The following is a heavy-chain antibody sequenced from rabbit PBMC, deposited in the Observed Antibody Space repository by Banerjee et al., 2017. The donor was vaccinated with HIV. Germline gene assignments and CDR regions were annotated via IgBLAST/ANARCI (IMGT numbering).Heavy chain of an antibody. Sequence: QEQLEESGGDLVKPEGSLTLTCTASGFSFTNKYVMCWVRQAPGKGLEWIACINTSSGNTVYASWAKGRFTISKTSSTTVTLQMTSLTAADTATYFCARKDGSSSGVHAFNLWGPGTLVTVS. J-gene: IGHJ4*01. V-gene: IGHV1S45*01. D-gene: IGHD1-1*01. CDR3: ARKDGSSSGVHAFNL. CDR1: GFSFTNKYV. CDR2: INTSSGNT.